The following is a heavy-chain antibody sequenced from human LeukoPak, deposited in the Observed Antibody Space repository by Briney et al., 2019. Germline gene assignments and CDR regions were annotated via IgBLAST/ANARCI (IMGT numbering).Heavy chain of an antibody. Sequence: LSETLSLTCTVSGGSISSSSYYWGWIRQPPGKGLEWIGSIYYSGSTYYNPSLKSRVTISVDTSKNQFSLKLSSVTAADTAVYYCARLDYGDESYFDYWGQGTLVTVSS. D-gene: IGHD4-17*01. CDR2: IYYSGST. CDR1: GGSISSSSYY. CDR3: ARLDYGDESYFDY. V-gene: IGHV4-39*01. J-gene: IGHJ4*02.